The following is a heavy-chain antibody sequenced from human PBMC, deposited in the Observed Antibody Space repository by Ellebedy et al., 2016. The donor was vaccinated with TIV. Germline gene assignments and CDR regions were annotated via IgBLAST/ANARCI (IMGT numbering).Heavy chain of an antibody. CDR2: VYHSGST. Sequence: MPSETLSLTCTVSGGSINAYYWNWIRQPPGKGLEWIGYVYHSGSTNYNPSLKSRVTISVDMSKNQFSLRLSSVTAADTAVYYCAGDYGAYFDYWGQGTLVTVSS. D-gene: IGHD4-17*01. CDR1: GGSINAYY. J-gene: IGHJ4*02. V-gene: IGHV4-59*08. CDR3: AGDYGAYFDY.